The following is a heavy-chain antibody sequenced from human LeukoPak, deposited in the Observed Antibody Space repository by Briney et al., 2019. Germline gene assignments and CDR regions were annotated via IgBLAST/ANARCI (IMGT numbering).Heavy chain of an antibody. J-gene: IGHJ4*02. CDR3: ARHIAVSAPFDY. V-gene: IGHV4-59*08. CDR2: IYYSGST. D-gene: IGHD6-19*01. CDR1: GGSISDYY. Sequence: SETLSLTCTVSGGSISDYYWSWIRQPPGKGLEWIGYIYYSGSTNYNPSLKSRVTISVDTSKNQFSLKLSSVTAADTAVYYCARHIAVSAPFDYWGQGTLVTVSS.